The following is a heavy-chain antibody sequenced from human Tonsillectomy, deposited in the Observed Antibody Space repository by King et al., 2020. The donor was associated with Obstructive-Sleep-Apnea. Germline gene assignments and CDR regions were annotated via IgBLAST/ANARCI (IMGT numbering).Heavy chain of an antibody. Sequence: TLKESGPALVKPTQTLTLTCTFSGFSLSTSGMCVSWIRQPPGKALEWLARIDWDDDKYYSTSLKTRLTISKDTSKNQVVLTMTNMDPVDTATYYCARYAAVDYYYYGMDVWGQGTTVTVSS. CDR1: GFSLSTSGMC. J-gene: IGHJ6*02. CDR3: ARYAAVDYYYYGMDV. V-gene: IGHV2-70*11. D-gene: IGHD6-13*01. CDR2: IDWDDDK.